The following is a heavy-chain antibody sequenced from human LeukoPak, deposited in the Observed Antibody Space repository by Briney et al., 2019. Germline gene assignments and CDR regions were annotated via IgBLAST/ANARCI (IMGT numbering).Heavy chain of an antibody. D-gene: IGHD1-1*01. V-gene: IGHV4-59*01. CDR1: GGSISGYY. Sequence: SETLSLTCTVSGGSISGYYWSWIRQPPGKGLEWIGYIYYSGSTNYNPSLKSRVTISVDTSKNQFSLKLSSVTAADTAVYYCARGIDWKEDYWGQGTLVTVSS. J-gene: IGHJ4*02. CDR2: IYYSGST. CDR3: ARGIDWKEDY.